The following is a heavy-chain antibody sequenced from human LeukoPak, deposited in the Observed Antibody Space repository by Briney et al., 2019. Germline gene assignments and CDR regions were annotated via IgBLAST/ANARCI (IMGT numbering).Heavy chain of an antibody. V-gene: IGHV3-74*01. CDR2: INSDGSST. J-gene: IGHJ4*02. CDR1: GFTFSSYW. D-gene: IGHD2-2*01. Sequence: GGSLRLSCAASGFTFSSYWMHWVRQAPGKELVWVSRINSDGSSTSYADSVKGRFTISRDNAKNTLYLQMNSLRAEDTAVYYCARVSQLWGSSPFDYWGQGTLVTVSS. CDR3: ARVSQLWGSSPFDY.